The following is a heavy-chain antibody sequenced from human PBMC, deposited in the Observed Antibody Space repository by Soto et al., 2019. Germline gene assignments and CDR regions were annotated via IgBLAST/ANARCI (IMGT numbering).Heavy chain of an antibody. CDR2: IRSNTAVV. J-gene: IGHJ3*02. CDR1: GFPFDPYV. CDR3: AKVVVVPAASKGAFDI. D-gene: IGHD2-2*01. Sequence: GGSLRLSCVASGFPFDPYVMAWVRQAPGKGLEWVAAIRSNTAVVHYADSVKGRFTIPRDNSKNTLYLQMNSLRAEDTAVYYCAKVVVVPAASKGAFDIWGQGTMVTVSS. V-gene: IGHV3-23*01.